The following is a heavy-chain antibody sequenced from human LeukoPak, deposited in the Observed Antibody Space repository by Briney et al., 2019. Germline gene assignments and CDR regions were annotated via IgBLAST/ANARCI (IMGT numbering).Heavy chain of an antibody. CDR3: ARGRGYYPLGY. D-gene: IGHD3-22*01. V-gene: IGHV4-61*02. Sequence: SETLSLTCTVSGGSISSGSYYWSWIRQPAGKGLEWIGRIYTSGSTNYNPSLKSRVTISVDTSKNQFSPKLSSVTAADTAVYYCARGRGYYPLGYWGQGTLVTVSS. CDR1: GGSISSGSYY. CDR2: IYTSGST. J-gene: IGHJ4*02.